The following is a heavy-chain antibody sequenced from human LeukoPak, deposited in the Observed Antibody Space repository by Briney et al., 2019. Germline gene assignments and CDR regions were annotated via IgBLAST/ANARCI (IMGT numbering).Heavy chain of an antibody. V-gene: IGHV1-18*01. D-gene: IGHD5-18*01. CDR2: ISAYNGNA. J-gene: IGHJ4*02. Sequence: ASVKVSCKASGYTFTSFGISWVRQAPGQGLEWMGWISAYNGNANYVQRFQGRVTMTTDTSTSTAYMELRSLRSDGTAMFYCTRDLGVDTSMIFFDYWGQGTLVTVSS. CDR3: TRDLGVDTSMIFFDY. CDR1: GYTFTSFG.